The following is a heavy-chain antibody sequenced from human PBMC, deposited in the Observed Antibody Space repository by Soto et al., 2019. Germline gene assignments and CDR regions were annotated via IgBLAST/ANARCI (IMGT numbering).Heavy chain of an antibody. CDR2: IYYSGST. D-gene: IGHD4-17*01. J-gene: IGHJ3*02. V-gene: IGHV4-59*01. Sequence: SLTCTVSGGSISSYYWSWIRQPPGKGLEWIGYIYYSGSTNYNPSLKSRVTISVDTSKNQFSLKLSSVTAADTAVYYCARDSPTTVTTGSLDAFDIWGQGTMVTVSS. CDR3: ARDSPTTVTTGSLDAFDI. CDR1: GGSISSYY.